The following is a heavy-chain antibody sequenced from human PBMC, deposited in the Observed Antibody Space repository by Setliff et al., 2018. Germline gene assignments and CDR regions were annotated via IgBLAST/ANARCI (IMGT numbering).Heavy chain of an antibody. J-gene: IGHJ4*02. D-gene: IGHD3-10*01. CDR2: IYYSGST. Sequence: PSETLSLTCTVSGGSVSDSTYYWGWVRQPPGKGLEWIGSIYYSGSTYYNPSLRSRVTISVDTSKNQFSLNVDSVKGRFTISRDNAKNSLYLQMNSLRVEDTAVYYCARDPTRRFDYWGQGTLVTVSS. V-gene: IGHV4-39*01. CDR1: GGSVSDSTYY. CDR3: AKNSLYLQMNSLRVEDTAVYYCARDPTRRFDY.